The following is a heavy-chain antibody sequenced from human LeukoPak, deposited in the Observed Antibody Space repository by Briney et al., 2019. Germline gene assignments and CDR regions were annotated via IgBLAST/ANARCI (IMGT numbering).Heavy chain of an antibody. CDR1: GGSTSGSY. CDR2: VSYSGST. CDR3: AGSYGSEYNGFDP. D-gene: IGHD3-10*01. J-gene: IGHJ5*02. V-gene: IGHV4-59*01. Sequence: SETLSLICSVSGGSTSGSYWNWIREPPGKGLEWIGYVSYSGSTNYNPSLKSRVTISVDTSKNQFSLKLISVTAADTAVYYCAGSYGSEYNGFDPWGQGTLVTVSS.